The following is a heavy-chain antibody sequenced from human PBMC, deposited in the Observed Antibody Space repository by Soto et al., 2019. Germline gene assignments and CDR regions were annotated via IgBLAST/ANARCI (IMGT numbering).Heavy chain of an antibody. CDR1: GYTFTSYG. J-gene: IGHJ3*02. V-gene: IGHV1-18*01. D-gene: IGHD2-15*01. CDR2: ISAYNGNT. CDR3: ARVGEYCSGGSCRANDAFDI. Sequence: ASVKVSCKASGYTFTSYGISWVRQAPGQGLEWMGWISAYNGNTNYAQKLQGRVTMTTDTSTSTAYMELRSLRSDDTAVYYCARVGEYCSGGSCRANDAFDIWGQGTMVTVSS.